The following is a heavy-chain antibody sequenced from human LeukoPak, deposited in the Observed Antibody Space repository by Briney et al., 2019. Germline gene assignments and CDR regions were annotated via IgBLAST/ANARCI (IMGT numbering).Heavy chain of an antibody. CDR1: GFTFSSYA. V-gene: IGHV3-64*01. J-gene: IGHJ3*02. CDR3: ARGGQVAVAGKDYQAAFDI. Sequence: PGGSLRLSCAASGFTFSSYAMHWVRQAPGKGLEYVSAISSNGGSTYYANSVKGRFTISRDNSKNTLYLQMGSLRAEDMAVYYCARGGQVAVAGKDYQAAFDIWGQGTMVTVSS. D-gene: IGHD6-19*01. CDR2: ISSNGGST.